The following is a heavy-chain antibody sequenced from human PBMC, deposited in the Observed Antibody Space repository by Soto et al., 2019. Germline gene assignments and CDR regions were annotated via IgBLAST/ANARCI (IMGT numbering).Heavy chain of an antibody. CDR3: AKTASMTIRDGFDH. CDR1: GCTFSSYA. Sequence: EVQELESGGGLVQPGGSLRLSCAASGCTFSSYAMSWVRQAPWQGLEWVSAISGSGSNPYYADSVKGRFTISRDNSKNTLYLQMNTLRAEDTPLYYCAKTASMTIRDGFDHWGQGTLVTVSP. V-gene: IGHV3-23*01. CDR2: ISGSGSNP. D-gene: IGHD4-17*01. J-gene: IGHJ4*02.